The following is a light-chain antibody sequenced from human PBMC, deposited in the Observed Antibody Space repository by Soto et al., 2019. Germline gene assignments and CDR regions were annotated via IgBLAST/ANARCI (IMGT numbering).Light chain of an antibody. V-gene: IGLV1-51*01. CDR2: DDN. Sequence: QSVLTQPPSVSAAPGQKVTISCSGSSSNIGGNSVSWYQQLPGTAPKLLIYDDNKRPSGIPDRFSGSKSGTSATLGITGFQTGDEADYYCGSWDSSLSAYVFGTGTKVNRP. J-gene: IGLJ1*01. CDR3: GSWDSSLSAYV. CDR1: SSNIGGNS.